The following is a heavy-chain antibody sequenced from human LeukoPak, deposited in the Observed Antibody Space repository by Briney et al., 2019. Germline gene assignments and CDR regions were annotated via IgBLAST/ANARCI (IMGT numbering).Heavy chain of an antibody. CDR2: IYYSGST. CDR3: ARGDYYYYGMDV. Sequence: SETLSLTCTVSGGSISSYYWSWIRQPPGKGLEWIGNIYYSGSTNYNPSLKSRVTISVDTSKNQFSLKLSSVTAADTAVYYCARGDYYYYGMDVWGQGTTVTVSS. CDR1: GGSISSYY. V-gene: IGHV4-59*01. J-gene: IGHJ6*02.